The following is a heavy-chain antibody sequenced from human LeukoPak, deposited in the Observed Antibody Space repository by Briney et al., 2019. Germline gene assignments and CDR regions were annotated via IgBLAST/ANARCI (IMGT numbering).Heavy chain of an antibody. Sequence: GGSLRLSCAASGFRFSSYAMHWVRQAPGKGLDWVAVIAFDGTDKYYADSVKGRFTISKDESKNTLNLQLNNLRAEDTAVYYCARSFRKSPDYWGQGTLVTVSS. V-gene: IGHV3-30*01. J-gene: IGHJ4*02. CDR3: ARSFRKSPDY. CDR2: IAFDGTDK. CDR1: GFRFSSYA.